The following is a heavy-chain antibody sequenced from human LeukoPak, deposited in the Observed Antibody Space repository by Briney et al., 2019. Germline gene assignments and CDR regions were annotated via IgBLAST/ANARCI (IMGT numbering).Heavy chain of an antibody. CDR2: IIPIFGTA. V-gene: IGHV1-69*13. J-gene: IGHJ4*02. CDR3: ARGRIVGATNQAFDY. D-gene: IGHD1-26*01. Sequence: GASVKVSCKASGGTFTSYAISWVRQAHGQGLEWMGGIIPIFGTANYAQKFQGRVTITANESTSTAYMELSSLRSEDTAVYYCARGRIVGATNQAFDYWGQGTLVTVSS. CDR1: GGTFTSYA.